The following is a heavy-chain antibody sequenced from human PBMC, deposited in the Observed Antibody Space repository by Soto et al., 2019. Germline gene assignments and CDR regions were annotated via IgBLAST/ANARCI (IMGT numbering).Heavy chain of an antibody. V-gene: IGHV3-23*01. CDR2: ISGSGGST. CDR3: VTYFGDCSSTSCYADPSYYYALDV. Sequence: GGSTRLSCAASGFAVSSYAMNWVRQDPGKGLEWVSVISGSGGSTYYADSVKGRFTISRDNSRNTLYLQMNSLRGEDTAVYYCVTYFGDCSSTSCYADPSYYYALDVWGQGTTVTVSS. D-gene: IGHD2-2*03. J-gene: IGHJ6*02. CDR1: GFAVSSYA.